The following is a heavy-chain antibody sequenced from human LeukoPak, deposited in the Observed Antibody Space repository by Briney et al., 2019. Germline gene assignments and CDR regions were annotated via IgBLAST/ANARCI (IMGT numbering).Heavy chain of an antibody. D-gene: IGHD1-26*01. CDR2: IRSKANSYAT. CDR1: GFTFSGSA. V-gene: IGHV3-73*01. J-gene: IGHJ3*01. CDR3: TRHAVNGGSYWIA. Sequence: PGGSLRLSCAASGFTFSGSAMHWVRQASGKGLEWVGRIRSKANSYATAYAASVKGRFTISRDDSKNTAYLQMNSLKTEDTAVYYCTRHAVNGGSYWIAWGQGTMVTVSS.